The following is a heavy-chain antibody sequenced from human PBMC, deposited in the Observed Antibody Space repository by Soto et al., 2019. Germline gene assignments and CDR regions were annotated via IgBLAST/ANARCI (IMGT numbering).Heavy chain of an antibody. J-gene: IGHJ4*02. CDR3: VVSDTLAPFDY. CDR2: IYYSGST. CDR1: GGSISSGSYY. D-gene: IGHD6-13*01. Sequence: PSETLSLTCTLPGGSISSGSYYWGWIRQPPGKGLEWIGSIYYSGSTYYNPSLKSRVTISVDTSKNQFSLKLSSVTAADTAVYYCVVSDTLAPFDYWGQATLVTASS. V-gene: IGHV4-39*01.